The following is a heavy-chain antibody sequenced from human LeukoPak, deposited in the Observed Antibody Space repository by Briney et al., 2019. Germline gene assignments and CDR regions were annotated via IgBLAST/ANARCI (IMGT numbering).Heavy chain of an antibody. CDR3: ARVFRQLGAYYYYYYMDV. CDR1: GGSISSYY. Sequence: PSETLSLTCTVSGGSISSYYWSWIRQPPGKGLELIGYIYYSGSTNYNPSLKSRVTISVDTSKNQFSLKLSSVTAADTAVYYCARVFRQLGAYYYYYYMDVWGKGTTVTVSS. CDR2: IYYSGST. D-gene: IGHD6-6*01. J-gene: IGHJ6*03. V-gene: IGHV4-59*01.